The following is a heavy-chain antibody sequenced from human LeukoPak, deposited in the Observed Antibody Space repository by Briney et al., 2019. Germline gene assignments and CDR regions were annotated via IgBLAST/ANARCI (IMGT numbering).Heavy chain of an antibody. CDR2: ISGSGGST. CDR1: GFTFSSYS. V-gene: IGHV3-23*01. Sequence: GGSLRLSCAASGFTFSSYSMNWVRQAPGKGLEWVSAISGSGGSTYYADSVKGRFTISRDNSKNTLYLQMNSLRAEDTAVYYCAKDGLDYDILTGYYFLFDYWGQGTLVTVSS. J-gene: IGHJ4*02. CDR3: AKDGLDYDILTGYYFLFDY. D-gene: IGHD3-9*01.